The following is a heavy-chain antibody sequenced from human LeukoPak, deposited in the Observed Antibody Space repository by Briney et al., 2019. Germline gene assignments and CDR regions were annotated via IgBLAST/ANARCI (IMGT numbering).Heavy chain of an antibody. CDR2: IYHSGST. CDR1: GGSISSGGYS. CDR3: ATTFSGYVSSWPEYFQH. D-gene: IGHD6-13*01. Sequence: SETLSLTCAVSGGSISSGGYSWSWIRQPPGKGLEWIGYIYHSGSTYYNPSLKSRVTISVDRSKNQFSLKLSSVTAADTAVYYCATTFSGYVSSWPEYFQHWGQGTLVTVSS. J-gene: IGHJ1*01. V-gene: IGHV4-30-2*01.